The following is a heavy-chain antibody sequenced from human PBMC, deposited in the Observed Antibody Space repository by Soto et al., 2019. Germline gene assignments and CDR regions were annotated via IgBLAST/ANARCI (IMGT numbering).Heavy chain of an antibody. CDR3: AREDGRGSSGWYVHPGAFDI. D-gene: IGHD6-19*01. CDR2: ISYDGSNK. V-gene: IGHV3-30-3*01. Sequence: QVQLVESGGGVVQPGRSLRLSCAASGFTFSSYAMHWVRQAPGKGLEWVAVISYDGSNKYYADSVKGRFTISRDNSKNTLYLQMNSLRAEDTAVYYCAREDGRGSSGWYVHPGAFDIWGQGTMVTVSS. CDR1: GFTFSSYA. J-gene: IGHJ3*02.